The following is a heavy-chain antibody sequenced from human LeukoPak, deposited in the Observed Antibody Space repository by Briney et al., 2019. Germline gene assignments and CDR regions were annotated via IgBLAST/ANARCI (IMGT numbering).Heavy chain of an antibody. CDR2: ISAYNGNT. CDR3: ARVYQGEVALDY. V-gene: IGHV1-18*01. Sequence: ASVKVSCKASGYTFTSYGMSWVRQAPGQGLEWMGWISAYNGNTNYAQKLQGRVTMTTDTSTSTAYMELRSLRSDDTAVYYCARVYQGEVALDYWGQGTLVTVSS. CDR1: GYTFTSYG. D-gene: IGHD2-15*01. J-gene: IGHJ4*02.